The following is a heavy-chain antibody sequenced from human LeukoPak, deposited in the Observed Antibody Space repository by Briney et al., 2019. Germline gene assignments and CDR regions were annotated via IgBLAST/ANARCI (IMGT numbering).Heavy chain of an antibody. V-gene: IGHV3-13*01. CDR3: ARAHVGAGLAFDI. Sequence: PGGSLRLSCVVSGFPFSDYDMPWVRQGAGKGLEWVSAISIGGDTYYPGSVKGRFTISRENAKNSFYLQMNNLRVGDTAIYYCARAHVGAGLAFDIWGRGTMVTVSS. J-gene: IGHJ3*02. CDR2: ISIGGDT. D-gene: IGHD1-26*01. CDR1: GFPFSDYD.